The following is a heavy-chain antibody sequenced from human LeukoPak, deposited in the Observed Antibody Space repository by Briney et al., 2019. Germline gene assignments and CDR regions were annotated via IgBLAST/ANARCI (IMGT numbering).Heavy chain of an antibody. CDR1: GGSFSGYY. Sequence: PSETLSLTCAVYGGSFSGYYWSWIRQPPGKGLEWTGEINHSGSTNYNPSLKSRVTISVDTSKNQFSLKLSSVTAADTAVYYCARVRGRNFDYWGQGTLVTVSS. V-gene: IGHV4-34*01. D-gene: IGHD1-26*01. J-gene: IGHJ4*02. CDR2: INHSGST. CDR3: ARVRGRNFDY.